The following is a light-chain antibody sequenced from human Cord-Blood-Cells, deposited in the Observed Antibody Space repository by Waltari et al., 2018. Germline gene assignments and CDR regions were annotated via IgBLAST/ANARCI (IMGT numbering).Light chain of an antibody. J-gene: IGLJ2*01. CDR3: AAWDDSLSGPV. V-gene: IGLV1-47*01. Sequence: QSVLTQPPSASGTPGQRVTISCSGSSSNIGSNYVYWYQQLPGTAPKLLIYRTNPRPSGGPDRFAGSKSGTSASLAISGLRSEDEADYYCAAWDDSLSGPVFGGGTKLTVL. CDR1: SSNIGSNY. CDR2: RTN.